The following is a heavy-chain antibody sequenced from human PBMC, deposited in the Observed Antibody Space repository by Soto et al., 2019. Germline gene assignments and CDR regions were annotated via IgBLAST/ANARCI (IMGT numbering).Heavy chain of an antibody. D-gene: IGHD1-1*01. Sequence: QVQLVQSGAEVMKPGASVKVSCISFGYTFTTYHMYWVRQAPGQGLEWMGKINPSGGSTRYAHRFQGRVTMTRDTSTSTVYMELSGLTSEDTAVYYCTRAFPGPTGTTTFDKWGQGTLVTVSS. CDR3: TRAFPGPTGTTTFDK. V-gene: IGHV1-46*03. J-gene: IGHJ4*02. CDR1: GYTFTTYH. CDR2: INPSGGST.